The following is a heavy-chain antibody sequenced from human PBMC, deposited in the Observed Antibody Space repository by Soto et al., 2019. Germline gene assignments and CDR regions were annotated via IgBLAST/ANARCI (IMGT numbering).Heavy chain of an antibody. CDR3: ARGDVRGGCLDY. CDR2: FNGRNGNI. V-gene: IGHV1-3*05. D-gene: IGHD3-10*01. Sequence: QVHLVQSGAEERKPGASVKVSCKALGYTFSTYAMHWVRRAPGQSLEWMGWFNGRNGNIKYSQKFEGRVTITTDTAASTAYMEVNMLRSEDTAVYYCARGDVRGGCLDYWGQGTLVRVSS. J-gene: IGHJ4*02. CDR1: GYTFSTYA.